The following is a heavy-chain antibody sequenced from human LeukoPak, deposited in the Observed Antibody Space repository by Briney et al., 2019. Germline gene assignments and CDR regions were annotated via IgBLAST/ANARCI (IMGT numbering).Heavy chain of an antibody. V-gene: IGHV3-21*01. Sequence: ETLSLTCTVSGGSISSYYWSWIRQPPGKGLEWVSSISSSSSYIYYADSVKGRFTISRDNAKNSLYLQMNSLRAEDTAVYYCAREGEVEMATGIGDYWGQGTLVTVSS. D-gene: IGHD5-24*01. J-gene: IGHJ4*02. CDR3: AREGEVEMATGIGDY. CDR2: ISSSSSYI. CDR1: GGSISSYY.